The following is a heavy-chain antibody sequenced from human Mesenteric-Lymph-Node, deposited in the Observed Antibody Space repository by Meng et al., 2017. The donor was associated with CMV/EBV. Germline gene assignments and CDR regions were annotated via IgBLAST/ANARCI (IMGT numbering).Heavy chain of an antibody. Sequence: GESLKISCVASGFDFNNYHMSWVRLAPGRGLEWVSSIGMRGNHIYYADSVRGRFTISRDNPKNSLFLQMNSLKTEDTAVYYCTTDSYCSSTSCSDYWGQGTLVTVSS. D-gene: IGHD2-2*01. CDR3: TTDSYCSSTSCSDY. CDR1: GFDFNNYH. CDR2: IGMRGNHI. V-gene: IGHV3-21*03. J-gene: IGHJ4*02.